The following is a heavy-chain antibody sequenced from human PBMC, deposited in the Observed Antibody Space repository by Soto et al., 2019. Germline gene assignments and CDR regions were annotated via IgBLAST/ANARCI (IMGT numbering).Heavy chain of an antibody. CDR3: ATRLWFGELPPLPQNYYYYGMDV. CDR1: GGSISSGDYY. V-gene: IGHV4-30-4*01. Sequence: QVQLQESGPGLVKPSQTLSLTCTVTGGSISSGDYYCSWIRQPPGKGLELIGYIYYSGSTYYNPSPKSRVTISVDTSKNQFSRKLSSVTAADTAVYYCATRLWFGELPPLPQNYYYYGMDVWGQGTTVTVSS. D-gene: IGHD3-10*01. J-gene: IGHJ6*02. CDR2: IYYSGST.